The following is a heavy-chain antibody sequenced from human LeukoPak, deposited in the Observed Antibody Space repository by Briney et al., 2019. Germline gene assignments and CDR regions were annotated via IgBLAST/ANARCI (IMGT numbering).Heavy chain of an antibody. CDR2: IYSGGST. D-gene: IGHD3-22*01. V-gene: IGHV3-66*01. J-gene: IGHJ5*02. CDR1: GFTVSSNY. Sequence: GGSLRLSCAASGFTVSSNYMSWVRQAPGKGLEWVSVIYSGGSTYYADSAKGRFTISRDNSKNTLYLQMNSLRAEDTAVYYCARVATGYYDSSGANWFDPWGQGTLVTVSS. CDR3: ARVATGYYDSSGANWFDP.